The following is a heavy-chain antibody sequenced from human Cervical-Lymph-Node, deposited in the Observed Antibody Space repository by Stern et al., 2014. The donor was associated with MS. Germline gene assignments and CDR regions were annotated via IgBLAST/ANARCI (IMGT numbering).Heavy chain of an antibody. CDR2: IYYSGST. J-gene: IGHJ4*02. D-gene: IGHD5-24*01. CDR3: ARKGRDGYNTLDY. V-gene: IGHV4-59*01. Sequence: VQLGESGPGLVKPSETLSLTCTVSGGSISSYYWSWIRPPPGKGLEWIGYIYYSGSTNYNPSLKSRVTISVDTSKNQFSLKLSSVTAADTAVYYCARKGRDGYNTLDYWGQGTLVTVSS. CDR1: GGSISSYY.